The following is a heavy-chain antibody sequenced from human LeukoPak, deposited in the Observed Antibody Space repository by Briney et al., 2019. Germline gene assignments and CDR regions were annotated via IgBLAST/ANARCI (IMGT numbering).Heavy chain of an antibody. CDR1: GVSFSGYY. CDR2: INHSGST. Sequence: SETLSLTCAVSGVSFSGYYWSWIRQPPGKGLEWIGEINHSGSTNYNPSFKSRVTIPVATSKNQFSLKLSSVTAADTAGYYCARGTYYYGSGSYFPRWGQGTLVTVSS. J-gene: IGHJ4*02. D-gene: IGHD3-10*01. V-gene: IGHV4-34*01. CDR3: ARGTYYYGSGSYFPR.